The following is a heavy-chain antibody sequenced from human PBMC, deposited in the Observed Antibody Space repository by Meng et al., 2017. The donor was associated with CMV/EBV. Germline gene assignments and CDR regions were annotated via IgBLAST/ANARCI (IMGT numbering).Heavy chain of an antibody. V-gene: IGHV4-34*01. J-gene: IGHJ2*01. CDR3: ARGEIVVVPAAIRFNWYFDL. D-gene: IGHD2-2*02. CDR2: INQSGST. CDR1: SCKRYY. Sequence: SCKRYYRSWIRQPHGKGLECIGEINQSGSTNYNPSLKSRVTISVDTSKNQFSLKLSSVTAADTAVCYCARGEIVVVPAAIRFNWYFDLWGRDTLVTVSS.